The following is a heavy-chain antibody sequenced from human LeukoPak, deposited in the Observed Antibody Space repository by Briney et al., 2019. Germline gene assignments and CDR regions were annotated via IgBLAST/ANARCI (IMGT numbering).Heavy chain of an antibody. J-gene: IGHJ3*02. CDR3: ARDPAYCGGDCYPDAFDI. V-gene: IGHV1-69*01. Sequence: GASVKVSCKASGGTFSSYAISWVRQAPGQGLEWMGGIIPIFGTANYAQQFQGRVTITADESTSTAYMELSSLRSEDTAVYYCARDPAYCGGDCYPDAFDIWGQGTMVTVSS. D-gene: IGHD2-21*01. CDR2: IIPIFGTA. CDR1: GGTFSSYA.